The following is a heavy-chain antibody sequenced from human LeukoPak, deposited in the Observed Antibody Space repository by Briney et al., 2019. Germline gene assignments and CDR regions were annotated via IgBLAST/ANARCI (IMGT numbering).Heavy chain of an antibody. Sequence: SETLSLTCAVYGGSFSGYYWSWIRQPPGKGLEWIGEINHSGITYYNSSLNSRVTISVDTSKNHFSLTVNSVTAADTAVYYCARLVIPWGQGILVTVSS. CDR1: GGSFSGYY. D-gene: IGHD3-10*01. J-gene: IGHJ5*02. CDR2: INHSGIT. V-gene: IGHV4-34*01. CDR3: ARLVIP.